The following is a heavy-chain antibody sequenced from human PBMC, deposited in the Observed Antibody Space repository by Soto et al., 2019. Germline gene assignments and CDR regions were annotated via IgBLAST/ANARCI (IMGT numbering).Heavy chain of an antibody. D-gene: IGHD3-9*01. CDR3: AKNDRDPLDYYYYGMDV. J-gene: IGHJ6*02. V-gene: IGHV3-23*01. Sequence: LRLSCAASGFTFSSYAMSWVRQAPGKGLEWVSAISGSGGSTYYADSVKGRFTISRDNSKNTLYLQMNSLRAEDTAVYYCAKNDRDPLDYYYYGMDVWGQGTTVTVSS. CDR2: ISGSGGST. CDR1: GFTFSSYA.